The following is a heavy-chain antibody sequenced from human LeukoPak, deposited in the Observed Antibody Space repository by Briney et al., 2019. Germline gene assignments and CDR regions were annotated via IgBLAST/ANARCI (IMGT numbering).Heavy chain of an antibody. J-gene: IGHJ4*02. Sequence: PSETLPLTCAVSGYSISSNNWWAWIRQPPGKGLEWIGYIYYSGSTYYNPYNPSLTSRVTMSVDTSKNQFSLKLSSVTAADTAVYYCARGYSSDFDYWGQGTLVTVSS. CDR3: ARGYSSDFDY. CDR1: GYSISSNNW. CDR2: IYYSGST. V-gene: IGHV4-28*01. D-gene: IGHD6-19*01.